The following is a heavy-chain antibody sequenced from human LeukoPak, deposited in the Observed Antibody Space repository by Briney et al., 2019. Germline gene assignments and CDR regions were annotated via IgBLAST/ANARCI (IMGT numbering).Heavy chain of an antibody. J-gene: IGHJ4*02. V-gene: IGHV4-39*07. Sequence: SETLSLTCTLVGGSISSRDENWGWVRQPPGKEMEWLGNVDYSGNTYYSPSLKSRVSISVDTSKNQVSLRLTSVTAADTAVYFCARSNHFWSGFLDTWGQGTLVTVSS. D-gene: IGHD3-3*02. CDR2: VDYSGNT. CDR3: ARSNHFWSGFLDT. CDR1: GGSISSRDEN.